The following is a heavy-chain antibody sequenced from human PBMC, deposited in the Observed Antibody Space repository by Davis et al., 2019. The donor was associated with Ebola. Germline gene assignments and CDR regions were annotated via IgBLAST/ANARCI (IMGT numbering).Heavy chain of an antibody. CDR2: ISYDGSNK. CDR1: GFTFSSYA. Sequence: GGSLRLSCAASGFTFSSYAMHWVRQAPGKGLEWVAVISYDGSNKYYADSVKGRFTISRDNSKNTLYLQMSNVRPEDTAVYYCAKDPLGHTGESDYWGQGTLVTVSS. CDR3: AKDPLGHTGESDY. D-gene: IGHD2-8*02. V-gene: IGHV3-30*04. J-gene: IGHJ4*02.